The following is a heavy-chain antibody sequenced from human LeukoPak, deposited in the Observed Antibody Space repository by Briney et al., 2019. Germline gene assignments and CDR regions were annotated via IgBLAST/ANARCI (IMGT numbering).Heavy chain of an antibody. Sequence: GESLKISCKGSGDTFTAYWITWARQMPGKGLEWMGRIDPSDSYTDYSPSLQGHVTISVDKSTSTAYLRWSSLKASDTAMYYCASHPGVASHIAPWGQGTLVTVSS. CDR3: ASHPGVASHIAP. V-gene: IGHV5-10-1*01. CDR1: GDTFTAYW. J-gene: IGHJ5*02. D-gene: IGHD2-21*01. CDR2: IDPSDSYT.